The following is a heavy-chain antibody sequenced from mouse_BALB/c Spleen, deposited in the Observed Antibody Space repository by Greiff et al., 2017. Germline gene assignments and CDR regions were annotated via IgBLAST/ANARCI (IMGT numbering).Heavy chain of an antibody. Sequence: QVQLQQPGAELVKPGASVKMSCKASGYTFTSYNMHWVKQTPGQGLEWIGAIYPGNGDTSYNQKFKGKATLTADKSSSTAYMQLSSLTSEDSAVYYCARSSYYRYDGAMDYWGQGTSVTVSS. CDR3: ARSSYYRYDGAMDY. CDR1: GYTFTSYN. J-gene: IGHJ4*01. CDR2: IYPGNGDT. V-gene: IGHV1-12*01. D-gene: IGHD2-14*01.